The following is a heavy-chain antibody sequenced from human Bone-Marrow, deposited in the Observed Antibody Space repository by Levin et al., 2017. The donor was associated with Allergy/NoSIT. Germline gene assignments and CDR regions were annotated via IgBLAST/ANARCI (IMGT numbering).Heavy chain of an antibody. D-gene: IGHD3-10*01. J-gene: IGHJ6*02. V-gene: IGHV3-7*01. Sequence: GGSLRLSCAASGFTFPLYSMSWVRQAPGKGLEWVANMNQDGSDKYYVDSVKGRFTISRDNAKNSLYLQMNNLRAEDTAVFYCARRILVRGVLSGGVDVWGQGTTVTVSS. CDR1: GFTFPLYS. CDR3: ARRILVRGVLSGGVDV. CDR2: MNQDGSDK.